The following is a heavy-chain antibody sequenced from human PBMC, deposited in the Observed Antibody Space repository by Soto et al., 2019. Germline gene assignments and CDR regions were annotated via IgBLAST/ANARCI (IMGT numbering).Heavy chain of an antibody. Sequence: QVQLVQSGAEVKKPGASVKVSCKASGYTFTGYYMHWVRQAPGQGLEWMGWINPNSGGTNYAQKFQGWVTMTRDTSISTAYMELSRLRSDDTAVYYCARQGVDAARPSTGYFDLWGRGTLVTVSS. D-gene: IGHD6-6*01. J-gene: IGHJ2*01. CDR3: ARQGVDAARPSTGYFDL. CDR2: INPNSGGT. CDR1: GYTFTGYY. V-gene: IGHV1-2*04.